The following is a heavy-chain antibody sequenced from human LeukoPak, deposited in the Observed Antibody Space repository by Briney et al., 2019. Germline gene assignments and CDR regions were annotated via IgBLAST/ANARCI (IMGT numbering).Heavy chain of an antibody. V-gene: IGHV4-59*01. CDR1: GGSISSYY. CDR2: IYYSGST. D-gene: IGHD1-1*01. J-gene: IGHJ6*04. Sequence: SETLSLTCTVSGGSISSYYWSWIRQPPGKGLEWIGYIYYSGSTNYNPSLKSRVTISVDTSKNQFSLKLSSVTAAGTAVYYCARDAGTTGTAPFYYYGVDVWGKGTTVTVSS. CDR3: ARDAGTTGTAPFYYYGVDV.